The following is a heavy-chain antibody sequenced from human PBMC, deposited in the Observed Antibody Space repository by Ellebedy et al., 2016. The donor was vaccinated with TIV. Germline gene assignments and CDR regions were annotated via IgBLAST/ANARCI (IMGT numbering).Heavy chain of an antibody. V-gene: IGHV4-39*01. D-gene: IGHD2/OR15-2a*01. J-gene: IGHJ4*02. CDR3: ARHNSGYVDY. CDR2: IYYTGST. Sequence: MPSETLSLTCTVSGGSISSSSYYWGWIRQPPGKGLEWIESIYYTGSTYYKPPLKSRVSISVDTSKNQFSLKLSSVTAADTAVYYCARHNSGYVDYWGQGTLVTVSS. CDR1: GGSISSSSYY.